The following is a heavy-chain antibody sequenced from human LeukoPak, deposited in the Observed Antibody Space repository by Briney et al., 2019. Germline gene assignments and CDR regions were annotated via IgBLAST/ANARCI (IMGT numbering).Heavy chain of an antibody. V-gene: IGHV1-3*01. CDR1: GYTFTSYA. CDR3: ARAETCSGGSCYLKSEYFQH. Sequence: PAASVKVSCKASGYTFTSYAMHWVRQAPGQRLEWMGWINAGNGNTKYSQKFQGRVTITRDTSASTAYMELCSLRSEDTAVYYCARAETCSGGSCYLKSEYFQHWGQGTLVTVSS. J-gene: IGHJ1*01. CDR2: INAGNGNT. D-gene: IGHD2-15*01.